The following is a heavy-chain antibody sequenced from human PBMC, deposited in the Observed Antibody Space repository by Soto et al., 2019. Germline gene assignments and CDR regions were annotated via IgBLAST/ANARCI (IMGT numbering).Heavy chain of an antibody. V-gene: IGHV4-39*01. CDR2: IYYSGTT. CDR3: ARLKCAFFIPPYNCFDP. J-gene: IGHJ5*02. CDR1: GDSISSSSYY. Sequence: SETLSLTCTVSGDSISSSSYYWGGIRQPPGKGLEWIGDIYYSGTTHYNPSLKSRVTISIDTSKNQFSLHLRSVTAADTAVYYCARLKCAFFIPPYNCFDPWGPGTPVTVSS. D-gene: IGHD3-16*02.